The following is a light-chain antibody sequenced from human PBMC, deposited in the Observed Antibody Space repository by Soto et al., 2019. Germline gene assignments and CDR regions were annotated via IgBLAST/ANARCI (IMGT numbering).Light chain of an antibody. CDR2: EVS. CDR1: SSDVGGYNY. Sequence: QSVLTQPPSASGSPGQSVTISCTGTSSDVGGYNYVSWYQQHPGKAPKLMIYEVSKRPSGVPDRFSGSKSGNTVSLTVSGLQAEDEADYYCSSYAGSLYVFGTGTKLTVL. V-gene: IGLV2-8*01. CDR3: SSYAGSLYV. J-gene: IGLJ1*01.